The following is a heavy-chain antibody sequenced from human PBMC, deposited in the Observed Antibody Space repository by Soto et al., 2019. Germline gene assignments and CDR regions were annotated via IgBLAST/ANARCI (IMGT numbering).Heavy chain of an antibody. D-gene: IGHD1-26*01. J-gene: IGHJ4*02. CDR1: GYSFTNYW. CDR2: IFPGDSDT. Sequence: GESLKISCKGSGYSFTNYWIGWVRQMPGKGLEWMGIIFPGDSDTRYSPSFQGQVTISSDKSISTAYLQWSSLKASDTAVYYCARRYRGIPAVGDYWGQGTLVTVSS. CDR3: ARRYRGIPAVGDY. V-gene: IGHV5-51*01.